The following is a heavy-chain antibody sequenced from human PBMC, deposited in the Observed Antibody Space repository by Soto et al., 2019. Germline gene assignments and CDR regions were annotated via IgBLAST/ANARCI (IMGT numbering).Heavy chain of an antibody. CDR3: AKGVRWLQLFDY. Sequence: PGESLKISWAASEFTFSSYWMHWVRQAPGKGLEWVAVISYDGSNKYYADSVKGRFTISRGNSKDTLYLQMNSLRAEDTAVYYCAKGVRWLQLFDYWGQGTLVTVSS. CDR1: EFTFSSYW. J-gene: IGHJ4*02. V-gene: IGHV3-30*18. CDR2: ISYDGSNK. D-gene: IGHD1-1*01.